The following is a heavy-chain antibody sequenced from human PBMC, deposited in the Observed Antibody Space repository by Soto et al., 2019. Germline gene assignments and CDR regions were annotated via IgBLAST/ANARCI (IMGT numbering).Heavy chain of an antibody. J-gene: IGHJ4*02. Sequence: SEMLSLTCTVSGGSISSGGYYWSWIRQHPGKGLEWIGYIYYSGSTYYNPSLKSRVTISVDTSKNQFSLKLSSVTAADTAVYYCARGVASGSFGYYFDYWGQGTLVTVSS. CDR2: IYYSGST. D-gene: IGHD1-26*01. CDR1: GGSISSGGYY. V-gene: IGHV4-31*03. CDR3: ARGVASGSFGYYFDY.